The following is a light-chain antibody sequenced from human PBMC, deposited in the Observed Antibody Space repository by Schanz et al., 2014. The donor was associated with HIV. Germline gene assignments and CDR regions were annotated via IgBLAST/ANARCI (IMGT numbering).Light chain of an antibody. CDR3: QQCVTYPYT. CDR2: EAS. J-gene: IGKJ2*01. CDR1: QSISSD. V-gene: IGKV1-5*03. Sequence: DIQMTQSPSTLSASVGDRVSIICRSSQSISSDLAWYQQKPGKAPYLLISEASILETGVPSRFSGSGSGTSFTLTITSLQPDDFATYYCQQCVTYPYTFGQGTKLEIK.